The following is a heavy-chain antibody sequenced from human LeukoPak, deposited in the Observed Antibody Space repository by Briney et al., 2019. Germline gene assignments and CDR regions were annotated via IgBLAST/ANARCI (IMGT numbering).Heavy chain of an antibody. CDR3: AKTLSSYGGSDY. J-gene: IGHJ4*02. CDR1: GFSVSSNY. V-gene: IGHV3-53*01. Sequence: GGSLRLSCAASGFSVSSNYMSWVRQAPGKGLEWVSIIYSGGSTDYADSVKGRFTISRDNSKNTLYLQMNSLRAEDTAVYYCAKTLSSYGGSDYWGQGTLVTVSS. D-gene: IGHD4-23*01. CDR2: IYSGGST.